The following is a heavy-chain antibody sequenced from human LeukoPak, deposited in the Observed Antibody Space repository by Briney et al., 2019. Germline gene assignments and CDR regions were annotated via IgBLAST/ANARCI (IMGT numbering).Heavy chain of an antibody. J-gene: IGHJ6*02. D-gene: IGHD3-10*01. CDR3: AKGRGVTLYYYYGMDV. CDR2: ISSSGSTI. Sequence: GGSLRLSCAASGFTFSDYYMSWIRQAPGKGLEWVSYISSSGSTIYYADSVKGRFTISRDSSKNTLYLQMNSLRAEDTAVYYCAKGRGVTLYYYYGMDVWGQGTTVTVSS. V-gene: IGHV3-11*04. CDR1: GFTFSDYY.